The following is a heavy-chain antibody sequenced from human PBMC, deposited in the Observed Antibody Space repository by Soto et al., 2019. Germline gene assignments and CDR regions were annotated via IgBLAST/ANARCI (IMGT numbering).Heavy chain of an antibody. CDR2: INHSGST. J-gene: IGHJ6*02. D-gene: IGHD3-10*01. CDR3: ARAGYGSGSYYNADYYYYGMDV. CDR1: GGSFSGYY. Sequence: SETLSLTCAVYGGSFSGYYWSWIRQPPGKGLEWIGEINHSGSTNYNPSLKSRVTISVDTSKNQFSLKLSSVTAADTAVYYCARAGYGSGSYYNADYYYYGMDVWGQGTTVTVSS. V-gene: IGHV4-34*01.